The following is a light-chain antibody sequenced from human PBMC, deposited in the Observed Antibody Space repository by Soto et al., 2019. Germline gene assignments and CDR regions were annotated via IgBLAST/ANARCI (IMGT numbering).Light chain of an antibody. J-gene: IGKJ5*01. CDR1: QGIRSY. V-gene: IGKV1-9*01. CDR2: TAS. Sequence: DIQLTQSPSFLSASVGDRVTITCRASQGIRSYLAWYRQKPGKAPELLIYTASTLQSGVPSRFSGSGSGTEFALTISSLQPEDFATYYCQQLDSYPITLGQGTRLEIK. CDR3: QQLDSYPIT.